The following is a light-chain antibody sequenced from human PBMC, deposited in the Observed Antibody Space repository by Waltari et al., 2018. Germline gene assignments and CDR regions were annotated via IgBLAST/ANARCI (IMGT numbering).Light chain of an antibody. CDR2: SSD. J-gene: IGLJ2*01. CDR1: YSNIGSNT. CDR3: ATWDDSLNGHMV. V-gene: IGLV1-44*01. Sequence: QSVVTQPPSMSGTPGQRVTISCSWSYSNIGSNTLNWYQQLPETAPKLLIYSSDRRPSGVPDRFSGSKSGTSASLGISGLQSEDEADYYCATWDDSLNGHMVFGGGTKVTVL.